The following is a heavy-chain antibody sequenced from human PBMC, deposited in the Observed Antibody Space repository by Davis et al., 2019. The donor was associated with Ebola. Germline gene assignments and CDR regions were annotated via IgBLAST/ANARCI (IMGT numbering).Heavy chain of an antibody. CDR3: ASLRRTITGMDDGFDI. Sequence: GESLKISCKGSGYGFTNYWIAWVRQRPGKGLEWMGVIYPGDSDTRYSPSFRGQVTISADRSIKAAFLQWSSLKASDTAMYFCASLRRTITGMDDGFDIWGQGTMVTVSS. CDR1: GYGFTNYW. V-gene: IGHV5-51*01. J-gene: IGHJ3*02. D-gene: IGHD1-1*01. CDR2: IYPGDSDT.